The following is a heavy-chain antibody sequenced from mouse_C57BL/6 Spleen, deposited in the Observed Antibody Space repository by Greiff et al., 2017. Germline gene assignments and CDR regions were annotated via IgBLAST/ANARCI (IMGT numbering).Heavy chain of an antibody. CDR1: GYTFTSYW. D-gene: IGHD2-4*01. J-gene: IGHJ3*01. CDR3: ARPYDYDGSWCAY. V-gene: IGHV1-69*01. Sequence: QVQLQQSGAELVMPGASVKLSCKASGYTFTSYWMHWVKQRPGQGLEWIGEIDPSDSYTNYNQKFKGKSTLTVDKSSSTAYMQLSSLTSEDSAVYYCARPYDYDGSWCAYWGQGTLVTVSA. CDR2: IDPSDSYT.